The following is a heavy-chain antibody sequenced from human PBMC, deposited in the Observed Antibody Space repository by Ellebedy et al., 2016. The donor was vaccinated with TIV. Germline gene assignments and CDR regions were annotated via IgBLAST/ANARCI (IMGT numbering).Heavy chain of an antibody. CDR1: GFTFISHA. CDR2: TSDDEVNK. Sequence: PGGSLRLSCAASGFTFISHAMHWVRQAPGKGLEWVAVTSDDEVNKYYTDSGKGRFTVSRDNSKNTLYLQMTSLRVEDTAIYYCARDSGRYSSGWSEFDYWGQGTLVTVSS. CDR3: ARDSGRYSSGWSEFDY. J-gene: IGHJ4*02. V-gene: IGHV3-30*04. D-gene: IGHD6-19*01.